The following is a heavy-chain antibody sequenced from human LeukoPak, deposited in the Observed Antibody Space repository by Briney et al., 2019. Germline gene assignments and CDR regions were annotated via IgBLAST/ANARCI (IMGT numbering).Heavy chain of an antibody. CDR3: ARGGGLDV. V-gene: IGHV3-7*03. D-gene: IGHD3-16*01. Sequence: PGGSLRLSCAASGFTFSSYWISWVRQAPGKGLEWVANIKQDGSQKYYVDSVKGRFTISRDNAKNSLYLQMSNLRAEDTAVYFCARGGGLDVWGQGATVTVSS. CDR1: GFTFSSYW. CDR2: IKQDGSQK. J-gene: IGHJ6*02.